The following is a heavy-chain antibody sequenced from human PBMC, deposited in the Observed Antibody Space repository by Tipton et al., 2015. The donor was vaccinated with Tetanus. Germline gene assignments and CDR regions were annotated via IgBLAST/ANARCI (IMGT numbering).Heavy chain of an antibody. CDR2: MNPNSGNT. J-gene: IGHJ5*02. CDR3: ARNPSSTGWFAP. Sequence: QVQLVQSGPEVKKPGASVRVSCKASGYTFTSYDINWVRQATGQEPEWMGWMNPNSGNTGYSQKFQGRVTMTRDTSITTAYLELTSLRSEDTAVYYCARNPSSTGWFAPWGQGTLVTVSS. CDR1: GYTFTSYD. V-gene: IGHV1-8*01.